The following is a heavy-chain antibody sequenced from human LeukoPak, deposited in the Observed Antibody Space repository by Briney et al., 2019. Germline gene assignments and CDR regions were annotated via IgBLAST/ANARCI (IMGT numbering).Heavy chain of an antibody. CDR1: GFTFSSYS. V-gene: IGHV3-21*01. Sequence: GGSLRLSCAASGFTFSSYSMNWVRQAPGKGLEWVSSISSSSSYIYYADSVKGRFTISRDNAKNSLYLQMNSLRAEDTAVYYCARDSLAEGYFDYWGQGTLVTVS. J-gene: IGHJ4*02. D-gene: IGHD6-13*01. CDR3: ARDSLAEGYFDY. CDR2: ISSSSSYI.